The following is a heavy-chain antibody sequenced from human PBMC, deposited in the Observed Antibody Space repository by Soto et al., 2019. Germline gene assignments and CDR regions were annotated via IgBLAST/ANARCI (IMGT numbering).Heavy chain of an antibody. CDR3: VRATAVSFDH. V-gene: IGHV3-74*01. CDR1: GFPFSSCW. D-gene: IGHD2-2*01. CDR2: INGDGSST. J-gene: IGHJ4*02. Sequence: PGGSLRLSCAACGFPFSSCWIHWVRQAPGKGLVWVSRINGDGSSTSYADSVKGRFTISRDNARNMLYLQVNSLRVEDTAVYFCVRATAVSFDHWCQGTVVTVSS.